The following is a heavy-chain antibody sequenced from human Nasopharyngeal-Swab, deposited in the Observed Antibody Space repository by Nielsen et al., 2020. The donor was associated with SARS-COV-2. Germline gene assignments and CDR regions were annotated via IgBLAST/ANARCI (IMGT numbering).Heavy chain of an antibody. J-gene: IGHJ4*02. CDR3: ARGVVPHAGYDY. D-gene: IGHD2-21*01. V-gene: IGHV4-30-4*01. CDR1: GGSISSGDYY. Sequence: LRLSCTVSGGSISSGDYYWRWIRQPPGKGLEWIGYIYYSGSTYYNPSLKSRVTISVDTSKNQFSLKLSSVTAADTAVYYCARGVVPHAGYDYWGQGTLVTVSS. CDR2: IYYSGST.